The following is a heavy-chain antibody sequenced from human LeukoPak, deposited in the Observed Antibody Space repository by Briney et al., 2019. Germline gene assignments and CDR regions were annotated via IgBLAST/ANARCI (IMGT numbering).Heavy chain of an antibody. CDR3: ARVTTGGYYNC. Sequence: SETLSLTCSVSGGSISSGSYYWSWIRQPAGKGLEWIGRIYTSGSTNYNPSLKSRVTISVDTSKNQFSLKLTSVTAADTAVYYCARVTTGGYYNCWGQGTLVTVSS. V-gene: IGHV4-61*02. CDR1: GGSISSGSYY. CDR2: IYTSGST. J-gene: IGHJ4*02. D-gene: IGHD3-22*01.